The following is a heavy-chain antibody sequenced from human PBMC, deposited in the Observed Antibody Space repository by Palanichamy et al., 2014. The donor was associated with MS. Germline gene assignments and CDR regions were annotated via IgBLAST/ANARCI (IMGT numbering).Heavy chain of an antibody. J-gene: IGHJ6*02. V-gene: IGHV1-69*06. CDR3: VRDNGVDGMDV. CDR1: GGTFSSFA. D-gene: IGHD2-8*01. Sequence: QVQLVQSGAEVKKPGSSVKVSCTASGGTFSSFAISWVRQAPGQGLEWMGGIIVAFGAAHYAQKFQGSVTITVDKSTGTAYMELNSLTSDDTAIYYCVRDNGVDGMDVWGQGTTVTVSS. CDR2: IIVAFGAA.